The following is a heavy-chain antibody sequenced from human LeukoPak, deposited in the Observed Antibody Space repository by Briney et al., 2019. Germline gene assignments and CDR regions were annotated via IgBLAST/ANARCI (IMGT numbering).Heavy chain of an antibody. Sequence: GGSLRLSCAASGFTFSSYNMNWVRQAPGKGLEWVSSISSSSSYIYYADSVKGRFTISRDNAKNSVFLQMNSLRAEDTAVYYCAREARGSYYVDYWGQGTLVTVSS. CDR3: AREARGSYYVDY. V-gene: IGHV3-21*01. CDR1: GFTFSSYN. J-gene: IGHJ4*02. CDR2: ISSSSSYI. D-gene: IGHD1-26*01.